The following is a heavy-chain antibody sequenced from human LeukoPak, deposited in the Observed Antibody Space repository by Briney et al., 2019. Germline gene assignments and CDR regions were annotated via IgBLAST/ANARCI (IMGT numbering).Heavy chain of an antibody. V-gene: IGHV3-21*01. Sequence: PGGSLRLSCAASGFTFSSYEMNWVRQAPGKGLEWVSSISSSSYIYYADSVKGRFTISRDNAKNSLYLQMNSLRAEDTAVYYCAREISPLRGVDAFDIWGQGTMVTVSS. CDR2: ISSSSYI. J-gene: IGHJ3*02. CDR3: AREISPLRGVDAFDI. D-gene: IGHD3-10*01. CDR1: GFTFSSYE.